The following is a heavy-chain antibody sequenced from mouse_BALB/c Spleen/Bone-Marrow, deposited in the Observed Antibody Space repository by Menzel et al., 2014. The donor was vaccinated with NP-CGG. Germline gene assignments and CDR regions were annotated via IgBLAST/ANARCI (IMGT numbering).Heavy chain of an antibody. CDR2: INPRNTYS. Sequence: VQLQQSGAEPARPGASVKMSCKASGYSFTSYTMHWVKRRPGQGLEWIAYINPRNTYSDYNQKFKDRATVTADKSSSTAYMQLSSLTSEDSAVYYCTREGTYDGRSGHFDYWGQGTTLTVSS. D-gene: IGHD2-3*01. V-gene: IGHV1-4*01. CDR1: GYSFTSYT. J-gene: IGHJ2*01. CDR3: TREGTYDGRSGHFDY.